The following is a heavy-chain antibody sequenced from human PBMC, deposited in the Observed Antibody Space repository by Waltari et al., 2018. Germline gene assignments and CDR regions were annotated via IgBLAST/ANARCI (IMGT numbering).Heavy chain of an antibody. CDR2: IYYRGGT. D-gene: IGHD6-19*01. CDR3: ARHGVAVAGTGRGWFDP. V-gene: IGHV4-59*08. Sequence: QVQLQESGPGLVKPSETLSLTCTVSGGSISSYYWSWIRQPPGKGLEWIGYIYYRGGTNYTPSLKSRVTISVDTSKNQFSLKLSSVTAADTAVYYCARHGVAVAGTGRGWFDPWGQGTLVTVSS. CDR1: GGSISSYY. J-gene: IGHJ5*02.